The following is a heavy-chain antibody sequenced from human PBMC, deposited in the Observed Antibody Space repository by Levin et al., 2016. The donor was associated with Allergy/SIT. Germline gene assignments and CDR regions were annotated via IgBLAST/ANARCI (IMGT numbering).Heavy chain of an antibody. CDR3: ASHPYYYGSGGGRSTDY. V-gene: IGHV5-51*01. J-gene: IGHJ4*02. CDR2: IYPGDSDT. D-gene: IGHD3-10*01. Sequence: VRQAPGKGLEWMGIIYPGDSDTRYSPSFQGHVTISADKSISTAYLQWSSLKASDTAMYYCASHPYYYGSGGGRSTDYWGQGTLVTVSS.